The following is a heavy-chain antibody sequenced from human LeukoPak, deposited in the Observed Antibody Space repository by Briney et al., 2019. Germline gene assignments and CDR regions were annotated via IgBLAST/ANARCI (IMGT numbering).Heavy chain of an antibody. CDR1: RFSVSNNH. J-gene: IGHJ6*03. CDR2: IYSGNTI. V-gene: IGHV3-66*01. CDR3: AKKRAMYGTGMDV. D-gene: IGHD2-8*01. Sequence: GGSLRLSCVGSRFSVSNNHVSWVRQAPGEGLEWVSVIYSGNTIKYADSLKGRFTISRDNSKNTVYLQMSSLRAEDTALYYCAKKRAMYGTGMDVWGKGTTVTVSS.